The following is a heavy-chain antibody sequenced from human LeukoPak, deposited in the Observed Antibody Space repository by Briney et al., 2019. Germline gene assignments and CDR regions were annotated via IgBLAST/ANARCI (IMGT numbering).Heavy chain of an antibody. CDR1: GFTLSSYW. CDR2: IKQDGSEK. CDR3: ARDAGYCSGGSCYTVLDY. V-gene: IGHV3-7*01. D-gene: IGHD2-15*01. Sequence: GGSLRLSCAASGFTLSSYWMSWVRQAPGKGLEWVANIKQDGSEKYYVDSVKGRFSISRDNAKNSLYLQMNSLRAEDTAVYYCARDAGYCSGGSCYTVLDYWGQGTLVTVSS. J-gene: IGHJ4*02.